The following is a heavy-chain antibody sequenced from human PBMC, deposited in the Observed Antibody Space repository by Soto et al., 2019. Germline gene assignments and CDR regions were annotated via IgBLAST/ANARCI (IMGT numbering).Heavy chain of an antibody. V-gene: IGHV5-10-1*01. CDR1: GYSFTSYW. CDR3: ARTSMQSRGYSYGHGGMDV. D-gene: IGHD5-18*01. CDR2: IDPSDSYT. J-gene: IGHJ6*02. Sequence: GESLKISCKGSGYSFTSYWIDWVRQMPGKGLEWMGRIDPSDSYTNYSPSFQGHVTISTDKSISTAYLQWSSLKASDTAMYYCARTSMQSRGYSYGHGGMDVWGQGTTVTVSS.